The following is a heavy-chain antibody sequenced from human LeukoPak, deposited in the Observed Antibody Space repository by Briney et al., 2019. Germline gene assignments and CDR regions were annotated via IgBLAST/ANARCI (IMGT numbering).Heavy chain of an antibody. CDR3: AKGLGYSYGYFDY. CDR2: IKEDGSEK. Sequence: GGSLRLSCAASGFTFSSYWMSWVRQAPGKGLEWVANIKEDGSEKYYVDSVKGRFTISRDNSKNTLYLQMNSLRAEDTALYFCAKGLGYSYGYFDYWGQGTLVTVSS. V-gene: IGHV3-7*03. J-gene: IGHJ4*02. CDR1: GFTFSSYW. D-gene: IGHD5-18*01.